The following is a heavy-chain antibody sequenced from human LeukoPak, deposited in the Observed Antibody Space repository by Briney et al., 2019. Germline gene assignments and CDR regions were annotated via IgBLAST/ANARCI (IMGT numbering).Heavy chain of an antibody. J-gene: IGHJ5*02. Sequence: GGSLRLSCAASGFTFSSYSMNWVRQAPGKGLEWVSSISSSSSYIYYADSVKGRFTISRDNAKNSLYLQMNSLRAEDTAVYYCARDFMVRGVIIPNWFDPWGQGTLVTVSS. CDR2: ISSSSSYI. D-gene: IGHD3-10*01. V-gene: IGHV3-21*01. CDR1: GFTFSSYS. CDR3: ARDFMVRGVIIPNWFDP.